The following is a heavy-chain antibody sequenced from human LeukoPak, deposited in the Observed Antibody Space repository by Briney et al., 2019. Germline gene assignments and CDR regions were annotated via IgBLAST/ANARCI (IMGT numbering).Heavy chain of an antibody. CDR1: GYTFTGYY. D-gene: IGHD6-6*01. CDR3: ARDRSSSSDLGDYYYYMDV. V-gene: IGHV1-2*02. Sequence: ASVKVSCKASGYTFTGYYMHGVRQAPGQGLEWMGWINPNSGGTNYAQKFQGRVTMTRDTSISTAYMELSRLRSDDTAVYYCARDRSSSSDLGDYYYYMDVWGKGTTVTVSS. CDR2: INPNSGGT. J-gene: IGHJ6*03.